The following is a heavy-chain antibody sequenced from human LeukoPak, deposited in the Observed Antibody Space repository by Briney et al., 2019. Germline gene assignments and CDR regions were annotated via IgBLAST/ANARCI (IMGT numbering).Heavy chain of an antibody. J-gene: IGHJ3*02. CDR3: ARVPLAVASLFGAFDI. CDR2: ISAYNGNT. V-gene: IGHV1-18*01. CDR1: GYTFTSYG. D-gene: IGHD6-19*01. Sequence: GASVKVSCKASGYTFTSYGISWVRQAPGQGLEWMGWISAYNGNTNYAQKLQGRVTMTTDTSTSTAYMELRSLRSDDTAVYYCARVPLAVASLFGAFDIWGQGTMVTVSS.